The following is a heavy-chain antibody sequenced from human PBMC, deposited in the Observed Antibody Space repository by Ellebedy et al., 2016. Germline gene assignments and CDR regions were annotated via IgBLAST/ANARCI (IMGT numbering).Heavy chain of an antibody. CDR2: ISAYNGNT. V-gene: IGHV1-18*01. J-gene: IGHJ6*02. CDR3: NRYGRQTTIYYYGMDV. Sequence: ASVKVSCXASGYTFTSYGISWVRQAPGQGLEWMGWISAYNGNTNYAQKLQGRVTMTTDTSTSTAYMELRSLRSDDTAVYYCNRYGRQTTIYYYGMDVWGQGTTVTVSS. CDR1: GYTFTSYG. D-gene: IGHD4-17*01.